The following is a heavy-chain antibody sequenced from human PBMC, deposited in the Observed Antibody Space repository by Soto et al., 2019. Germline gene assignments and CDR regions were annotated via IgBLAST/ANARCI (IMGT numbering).Heavy chain of an antibody. Sequence: ASVKVSCKASGYTLTSYCISWVRQSPVQGLEWMGWISAYNGNTNYAQKLQGRVTMTTDTSTSTAYMELRSLRSDDTAVYYCASSGCSSTSCYPNKYYYYGMDVWGQGTTVTVSS. CDR2: ISAYNGNT. CDR3: ASSGCSSTSCYPNKYYYYGMDV. D-gene: IGHD2-2*01. J-gene: IGHJ6*02. CDR1: GYTLTSYC. V-gene: IGHV1-18*04.